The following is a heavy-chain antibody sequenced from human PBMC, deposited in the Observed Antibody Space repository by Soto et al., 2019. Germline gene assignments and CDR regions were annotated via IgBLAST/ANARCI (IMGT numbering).Heavy chain of an antibody. J-gene: IGHJ5*02. D-gene: IGHD3-10*02. CDR1: GGSIISSNFY. CDR2: VEYGGST. Sequence: PSETLSLTCTVSGGSIISSNFYWGWIRQPPGKVLEWIGSVEYGGSTYDNPSLKSRVTLSAETSKNQFSLKLTSVTASDTAIYYCARHVRGAVTMNWFDPWGHGTLVTVS. CDR3: ARHVRGAVTMNWFDP. V-gene: IGHV4-39*01.